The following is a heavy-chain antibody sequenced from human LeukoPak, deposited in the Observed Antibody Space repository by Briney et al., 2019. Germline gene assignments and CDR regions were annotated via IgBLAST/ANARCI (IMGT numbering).Heavy chain of an antibody. D-gene: IGHD3-22*01. V-gene: IGHV3-48*03. CDR1: GFTFSTYP. J-gene: IGHJ4*02. Sequence: GGSLRLSCSASGFTFSTYPMHWVRQAPGKGLEWVSYITSSGSTIYYADSVKGRFTISRDNAKNSLYLQMNSLRAEDTAVYYCARANYYDISGYDYWGQGTLVTVSS. CDR3: ARANYYDISGYDY. CDR2: ITSSGSTI.